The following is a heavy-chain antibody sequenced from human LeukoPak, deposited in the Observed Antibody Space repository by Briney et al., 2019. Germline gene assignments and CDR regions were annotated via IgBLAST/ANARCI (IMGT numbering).Heavy chain of an antibody. J-gene: IGHJ5*02. Sequence: SETLSLTCNVSGGSISSSSHYWGWIRQPPGKGLEWIGSIYDSGSTYYNPSLKSRVTISVDTSKNQFSLKLTSMTAADTAVYYCARHAWGSSWYYWFDPWGQGTLVTVSS. CDR1: GGSISSSSHY. CDR3: ARHAWGSSWYYWFDP. CDR2: IYDSGST. D-gene: IGHD6-13*01. V-gene: IGHV4-39*01.